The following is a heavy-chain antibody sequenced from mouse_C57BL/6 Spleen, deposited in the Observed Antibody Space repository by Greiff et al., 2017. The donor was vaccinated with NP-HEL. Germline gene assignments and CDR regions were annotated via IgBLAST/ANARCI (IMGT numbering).Heavy chain of an antibody. Sequence: VQLQQSDAELVKPGASVKISCKVSGYTFTDHTIHWMKQRPEQGLEWIGYIYPRDGSTKYNEKFKGKATLTADKSSSTAYMQLNSLTSEDSAVYFVSRGPGDGNYNCSSYESWFAYWGQGTLVTVSA. J-gene: IGHJ3*01. CDR3: SRGPGDGNYNCSSYESWFAY. CDR2: IYPRDGST. D-gene: IGHD1-1*01. V-gene: IGHV1-78*01. CDR1: GYTFTDHT.